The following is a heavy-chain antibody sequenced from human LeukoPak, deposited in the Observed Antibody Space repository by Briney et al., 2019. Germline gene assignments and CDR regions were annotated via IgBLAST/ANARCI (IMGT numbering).Heavy chain of an antibody. CDR1: GFTFNTYG. CDR3: AKDQWRSSDTLIYYYFYGMDV. Sequence: PGGSLRLSCTASGFTFNTYGMHWVRQAPGKGLEWVAIISYDGSDNYYAESVKGRFTISRDNSRNTLYLQMSSLRLEDTAVYFCAKDQWRSSDTLIYYYFYGMDVWGQGTTVTVSS. CDR2: ISYDGSDN. D-gene: IGHD3-9*01. J-gene: IGHJ6*02. V-gene: IGHV3-30*18.